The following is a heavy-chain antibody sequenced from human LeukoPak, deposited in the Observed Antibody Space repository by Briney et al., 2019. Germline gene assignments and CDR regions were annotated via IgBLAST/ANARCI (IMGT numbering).Heavy chain of an antibody. CDR1: GFTFSSYS. CDR2: ISSSGSSI. CDR3: ARDLAY. J-gene: IGHJ4*02. V-gene: IGHV3-48*01. Sequence: GGSLRLSCGASGFTFSSYSMNWVRQAPGKGLEWISYISSSGSSIYYADSVKGRFTISRDNAKNSLSLQMNSLRVEDTAEYYCARDLAYWGQGILVTVSS.